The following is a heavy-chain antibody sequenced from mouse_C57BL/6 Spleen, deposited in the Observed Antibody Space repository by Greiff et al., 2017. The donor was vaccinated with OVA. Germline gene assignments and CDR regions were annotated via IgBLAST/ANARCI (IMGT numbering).Heavy chain of an antibody. Sequence: QVQLKQSGAELVRPGASLTLSCKASGYTFTDYEMHWVKQTPVHGLEWIGAIDPETGGTAYNQKFKGKAILTADKSSSTAYMELRSLTSEDSAVYYCTRNYGSYWYFDVWGTGTTVTVSS. CDR2: IDPETGGT. D-gene: IGHD1-1*01. V-gene: IGHV1-15*01. CDR1: GYTFTDYE. CDR3: TRNYGSYWYFDV. J-gene: IGHJ1*03.